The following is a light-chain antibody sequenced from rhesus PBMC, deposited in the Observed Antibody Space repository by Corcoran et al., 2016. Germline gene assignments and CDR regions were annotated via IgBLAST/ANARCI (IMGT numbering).Light chain of an antibody. CDR1: QSLLDSEDGNTY. CDR2: GVS. CDR3: MQALEFPLT. Sequence: DIVMTQTPLSLPVTPGEPASISCRSSQSLLDSEDGNTYLDWYLQMPGQPPQLLIYGVSNRASGVPDRFSGSGSDTDFTLKISRVEAEEVGVYDCMQALEFPLTFGGGTKVEIK. J-gene: IGKJ4*01. V-gene: IGKV2-104*02.